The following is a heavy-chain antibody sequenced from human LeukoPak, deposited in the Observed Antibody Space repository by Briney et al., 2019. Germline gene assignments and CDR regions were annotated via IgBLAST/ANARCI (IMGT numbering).Heavy chain of an antibody. D-gene: IGHD6-13*01. Sequence: SETLSLTCTVSGYSISSGYYWGWIRQPPGKGLEWIGSIYHSGSIYYNPSLKSRVTISVDTSKNQFSLKLSSVTAADTAVYYCARGSSSWFTLFDYWGQGTLVTVSS. CDR1: GYSISSGYY. J-gene: IGHJ4*02. CDR2: IYHSGSI. CDR3: ARGSSSWFTLFDY. V-gene: IGHV4-38-2*02.